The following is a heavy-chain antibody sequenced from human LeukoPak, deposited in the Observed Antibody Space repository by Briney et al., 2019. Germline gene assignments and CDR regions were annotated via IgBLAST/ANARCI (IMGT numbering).Heavy chain of an antibody. CDR3: ARDKWEPRYAFDI. V-gene: IGHV4-34*01. CDR2: IYHSGST. Sequence: SETLSLTCAVYGGSFSGYYWSWIRQPPGKGLEWIGEIYHSGSTNYNPSLKSRVTISVDKSKAQFSLKLSSVTAADTAVYYCARDKWEPRYAFDIWGQGTMVTVSS. J-gene: IGHJ3*02. CDR1: GGSFSGYY. D-gene: IGHD1-26*01.